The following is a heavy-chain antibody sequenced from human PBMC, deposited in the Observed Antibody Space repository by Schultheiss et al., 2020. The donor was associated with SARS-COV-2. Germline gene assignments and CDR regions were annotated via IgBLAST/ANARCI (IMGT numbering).Heavy chain of an antibody. Sequence: GGSLRLSCAASGFSFTSYWMHWVRQVPGKGLVWVSRINSDGSSTSYADSVKGRFTISRDNSKNTLYLQMNSLRAEDTAVYYCARDVQTYYYGSGTGYWGQGTLVTVSS. D-gene: IGHD3-10*01. J-gene: IGHJ4*02. CDR3: ARDVQTYYYGSGTGY. V-gene: IGHV3-74*01. CDR1: GFSFTSYW. CDR2: INSDGSST.